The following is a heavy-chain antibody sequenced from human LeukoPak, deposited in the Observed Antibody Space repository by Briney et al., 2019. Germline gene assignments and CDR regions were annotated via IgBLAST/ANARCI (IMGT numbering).Heavy chain of an antibody. CDR3: TTDEGSGSRIFDY. CDR2: VKSKTDGETT. D-gene: IGHD1-26*01. CDR1: GFTFSQAW. J-gene: IGHJ4*02. V-gene: IGHV3-15*01. Sequence: PGGSLRLSCAASGFTFSQAWMTWVRQAPGKGLEWIGRVKSKTDGETTDYAAPVKGRFTISRDDSKNTLYLQMNGLKTEDTAVYYCTTDEGSGSRIFDYWGQGTLVTVSS.